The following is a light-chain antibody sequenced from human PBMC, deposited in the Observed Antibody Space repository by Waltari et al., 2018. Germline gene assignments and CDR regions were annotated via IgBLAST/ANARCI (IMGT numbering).Light chain of an antibody. CDR2: DDS. J-gene: IGLJ2*01. CDR3: QVWDSENERHI. CDR1: NIGDKP. V-gene: IGLV3-21*01. Sequence: SYVLTQPPAVSVAPGKTASISCGGENIGDKPVHWYQKRPGQAPLLVIDDDSDRPSGIPERFSGANFGNTATLTISRVEVGDEADYYCQVWDSENERHIFGGGTKLTVL.